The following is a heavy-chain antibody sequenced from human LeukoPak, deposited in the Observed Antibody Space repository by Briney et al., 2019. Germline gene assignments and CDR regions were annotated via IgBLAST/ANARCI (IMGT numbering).Heavy chain of an antibody. V-gene: IGHV1-69*06. CDR1: GGTFSSYA. CDR3: ASPVVPAAPVYYYYGMDV. Sequence: GASVKVSCKASGGTFSSYAISGVGQPPGRGLEGMGGIIPIFGTANYAQKFQGRVTITADKSTSTAYMELSSLRSEDTAVYYCASPVVPAAPVYYYYGMDVWGKGTTVTVSS. D-gene: IGHD2-2*01. J-gene: IGHJ6*04. CDR2: IIPIFGTA.